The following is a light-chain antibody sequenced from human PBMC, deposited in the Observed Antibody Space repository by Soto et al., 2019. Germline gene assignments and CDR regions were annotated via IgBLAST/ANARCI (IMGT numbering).Light chain of an antibody. CDR3: AAWDDSLNGPV. CDR1: TSNIGNNP. V-gene: IGLV1-36*01. Sequence: QSVLTQPPSVSEAPRQRVTISCSGSTSNIGNNPVNWYQQLPGRSPKLLIYYNDRLPSGVSDRFSGSKSGASASLAISGRQSDDAADYYCAAWDDSLNGPVFGGGTKLTVL. J-gene: IGLJ2*01. CDR2: YND.